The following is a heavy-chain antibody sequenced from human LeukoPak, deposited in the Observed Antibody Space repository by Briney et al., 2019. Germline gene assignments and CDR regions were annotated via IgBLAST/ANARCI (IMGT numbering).Heavy chain of an antibody. Sequence: PSETLSLTCTVSGGSISSYYWSWIRQPPGKGLEWIGYIYYSGSTNYNPSRKSRVTISVDTSKNQFSLKLSSVTAADTAVYYCARDGAYDILTGYYNRYWYFDLWGRGTLVTVSS. CDR3: ARDGAYDILTGYYNRYWYFDL. CDR2: IYYSGST. CDR1: GGSISSYY. D-gene: IGHD3-9*01. J-gene: IGHJ2*01. V-gene: IGHV4-59*01.